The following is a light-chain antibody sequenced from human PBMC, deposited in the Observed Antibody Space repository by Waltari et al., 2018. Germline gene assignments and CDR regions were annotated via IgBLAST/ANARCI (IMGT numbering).Light chain of an antibody. CDR1: QRVLYSANNKDY. CDR3: QQYYSIPLT. J-gene: IGKJ4*01. V-gene: IGKV4-1*01. CDR2: WAS. Sequence: DIVMTQSPDSLAVSLGERATINCKSSQRVLYSANNKDYLAWYQQKPGQPAKLLIYWASTREFGVPDRFSGSGSGTDFTLTISSLQAEDVAVYYCQQYYSIPLTFGGGTKVEIK.